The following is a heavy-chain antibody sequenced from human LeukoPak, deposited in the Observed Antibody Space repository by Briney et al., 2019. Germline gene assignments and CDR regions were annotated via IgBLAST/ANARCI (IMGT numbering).Heavy chain of an antibody. V-gene: IGHV3-30*02. CDR1: GFTFSSYG. J-gene: IGHJ4*02. Sequence: PGGSLRLSCAASGFTFSSYGMNWVRQAPGKGLGWVTFIRYDESDKYYADSVKGRFTISRDNSKNTLYLQMNSLRAEDTAVYYCARDLSRGWYLFDYWGQGTLVTVSS. D-gene: IGHD6-19*01. CDR2: IRYDESDK. CDR3: ARDLSRGWYLFDY.